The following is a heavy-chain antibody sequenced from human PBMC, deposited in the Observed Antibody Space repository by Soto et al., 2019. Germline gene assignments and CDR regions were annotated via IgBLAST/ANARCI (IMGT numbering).Heavy chain of an antibody. CDR2: IFYSGAT. J-gene: IGHJ3*02. D-gene: IGHD3-9*01. V-gene: IGHV4-59*01. CDR3: AAEGSYDILTGFYTPRSFDT. Sequence: SETLSLTCTVSGGSITRYYWSWIQQPPGKGLEWIGNIFYSGATNYSPSLKSRLTISVDTSKNQFSLTLRSVTAADTAVYYCAAEGSYDILTGFYTPRSFDTWGQGTMVTVSS. CDR1: GGSITRYY.